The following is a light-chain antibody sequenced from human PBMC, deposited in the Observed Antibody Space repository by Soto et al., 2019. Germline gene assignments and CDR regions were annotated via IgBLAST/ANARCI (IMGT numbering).Light chain of an antibody. J-gene: IGLJ1*01. CDR2: DVS. CDR3: SSYSSGSTLGV. Sequence: QSVLTQPASVSGSPGQSITISCTGTSSDVGGFNYVSWYQQHPGRAPKLIISDVSDRPSGVSARFSGSKSGNTASLAISGLQPEDEADYYCSSYSSGSTLGVFGGGTKLTVL. CDR1: SSDVGGFNY. V-gene: IGLV2-14*03.